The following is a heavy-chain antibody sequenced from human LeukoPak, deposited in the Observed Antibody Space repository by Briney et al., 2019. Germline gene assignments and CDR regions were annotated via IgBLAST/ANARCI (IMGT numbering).Heavy chain of an antibody. Sequence: GASVKVSCKASGYTFTGYYMHWVRQARGQGLEWMGLINPHSGDTNYAQKFQARVIMTRDTSISTAYMELSSLRSDDTAMYYCASGLSSLFSFGAALDYYMDVWGKGTPVTVSS. CDR3: ASGLSSLFSFGAALDYYMDV. CDR1: GYTFTGYY. V-gene: IGHV1-2*02. D-gene: IGHD5-18*01. J-gene: IGHJ6*03. CDR2: INPHSGDT.